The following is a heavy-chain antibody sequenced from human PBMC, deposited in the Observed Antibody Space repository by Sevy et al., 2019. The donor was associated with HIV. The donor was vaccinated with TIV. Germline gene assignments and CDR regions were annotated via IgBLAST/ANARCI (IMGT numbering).Heavy chain of an antibody. CDR2: INSDGSST. V-gene: IGHV3-74*01. J-gene: IGHJ4*02. CDR1: GFAFSTHA. CDR3: AREYSGTYYYFDY. D-gene: IGHD1-26*01. Sequence: GGSLRLSCAASGFAFSTHAMHWVRQAPGKGLVWVSRINSDGSSTNYADSVKGRFTISRDNAKNTLYLQMNSLRAEDTAVYYCAREYSGTYYYFDYWGQGTLVTVSS.